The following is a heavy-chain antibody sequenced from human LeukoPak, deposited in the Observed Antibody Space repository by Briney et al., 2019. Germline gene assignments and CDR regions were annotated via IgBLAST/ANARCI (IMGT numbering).Heavy chain of an antibody. CDR1: GFTFSSYA. Sequence: PGRSLRLSCAASGFTFSSYAMHWVRQAPGKGLEWVAVISYDGSRKNYADSVKGRFTISRDNPKNSLYLRRNSLRAEDTAVYYCARDPYDSSWGLCYFDYWGQGNLVTVSS. CDR3: ARDPYDSSWGLCYFDY. J-gene: IGHJ4*02. V-gene: IGHV3-30-3*01. D-gene: IGHD3-22*01. CDR2: ISYDGSRK.